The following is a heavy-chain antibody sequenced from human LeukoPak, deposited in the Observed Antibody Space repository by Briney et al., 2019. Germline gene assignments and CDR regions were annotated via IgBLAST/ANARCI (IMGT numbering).Heavy chain of an antibody. CDR2: INDSGGKT. V-gene: IGHV3-23*01. Sequence: GGSLRLSCAASGFTFSTYAMGWVRQAPGKGLEWVSTINDSGGKTDYADSVKGRLTISRDNSKNTLYLQMNSLRDEDTAVYYCAKDKRGSSGWYDHWGQGTLVIVSS. J-gene: IGHJ5*02. D-gene: IGHD6-25*01. CDR1: GFTFSTYA. CDR3: AKDKRGSSGWYDH.